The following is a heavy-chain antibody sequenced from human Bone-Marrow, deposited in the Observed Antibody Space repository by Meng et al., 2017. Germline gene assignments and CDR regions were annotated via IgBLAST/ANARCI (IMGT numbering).Heavy chain of an antibody. CDR1: GGSVSSGSYY. Sequence: SETLSLTCTVSGGSVSSGSYYWSWIRQPPGKGLEWIGYIYYSGSTNYNPSLKSRVTISVDTSKNQFSLKLSSVTAADTAVYYCARDGLSSWYYVLDYYYYGMDVWGQGTTVTVSS. CDR3: ARDGLSSWYYVLDYYYYGMDV. V-gene: IGHV4-61*01. CDR2: IYYSGST. J-gene: IGHJ6*02. D-gene: IGHD6-13*01.